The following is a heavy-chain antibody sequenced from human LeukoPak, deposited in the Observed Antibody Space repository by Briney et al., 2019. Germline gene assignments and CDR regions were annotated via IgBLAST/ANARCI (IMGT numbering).Heavy chain of an antibody. CDR2: IYYSGST. D-gene: IGHD3-9*01. J-gene: IGHJ4*02. CDR3: AKEGDYDILTGYPRGIDY. CDR1: GGSISSYY. Sequence: SETLSLTCTVFGGSISSYYWSWIRQPPGKGLEWIGYIYYSGSTNYNPSLKSRVTISVDTSKNQFSLKLSSVTAADTAVYYCAKEGDYDILTGYPRGIDYWGQGTLVTVSS. V-gene: IGHV4-59*01.